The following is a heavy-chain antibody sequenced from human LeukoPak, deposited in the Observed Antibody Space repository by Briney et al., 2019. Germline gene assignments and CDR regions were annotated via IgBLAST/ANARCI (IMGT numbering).Heavy chain of an antibody. CDR1: GGSISSSSYY. Sequence: PSETLSLTCTVSGGSISSSSYYWGWIRQPPGKGLEWIGSIYYSGSTYYNPSLKSRVTISVDTSKNQFSLKLSSVTAADTAVYYCAIFPPPRIRKAYWGQGTLVTVSS. CDR3: AIFPPPRIRKAY. J-gene: IGHJ4*02. V-gene: IGHV4-39*01. CDR2: IYYSGST. D-gene: IGHD2-15*01.